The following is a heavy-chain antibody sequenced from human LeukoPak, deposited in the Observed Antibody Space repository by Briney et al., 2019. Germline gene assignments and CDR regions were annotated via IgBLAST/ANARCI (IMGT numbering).Heavy chain of an antibody. D-gene: IGHD6-13*01. J-gene: IGHJ4*02. Sequence: GRSLRLSCAASGFTFDDYAMHWVRQAPGKGLEWVSGISWSSGSIGYADSVKGRFTNSRDNAKNSLYLQMNSLRAEDTALYYCAKDIGSSWQVFDYWGQGTLVTVSS. CDR2: ISWSSGSI. V-gene: IGHV3-9*01. CDR3: AKDIGSSWQVFDY. CDR1: GFTFDDYA.